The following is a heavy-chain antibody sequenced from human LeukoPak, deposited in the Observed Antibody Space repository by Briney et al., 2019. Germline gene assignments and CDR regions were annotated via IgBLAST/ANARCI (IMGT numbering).Heavy chain of an antibody. CDR3: ARTLWSGEYRY. J-gene: IGHJ4*02. CDR2: ISSSGSTI. CDR1: GFTFSSYA. Sequence: SGGSLRLSCAASGFTFSSYAMSWVRQAPGKGLEWVSYISSSGSTIYYADSVKGRFTISRDNAKNSLYLQMNSLRAEDTAVYYCARTLWSGEYRYWGQGTLVTVSS. D-gene: IGHD3-10*01. V-gene: IGHV3-48*03.